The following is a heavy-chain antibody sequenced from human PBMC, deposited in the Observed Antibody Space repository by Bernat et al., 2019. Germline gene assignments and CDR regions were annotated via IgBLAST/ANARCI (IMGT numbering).Heavy chain of an antibody. Sequence: EVQLVESGGGLVQPGGSLRLSCAASGFTFSSYSMDWVRQAPGKGLEWVSYISTGSGSIYYADSVKGRFTISRDNAKKSLFLQMNSLRAEDTAVYYWARGGDDIFSGSSYGMDVWGQGTTVTVSS. CDR3: ARGGDDIFSGSSYGMDV. V-gene: IGHV3-48*01. CDR2: ISTGSGSI. CDR1: GFTFSSYS. D-gene: IGHD3-9*01. J-gene: IGHJ6*02.